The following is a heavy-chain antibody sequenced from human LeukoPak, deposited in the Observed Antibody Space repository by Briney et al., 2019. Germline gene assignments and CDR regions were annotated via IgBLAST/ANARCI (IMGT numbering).Heavy chain of an antibody. D-gene: IGHD4-4*01. CDR1: GFTFSSYA. CDR2: ISYDGSNK. Sequence: GRSLRLSCAASGFTFSSYAMHWVRQAPGKGLEWVAVISYDGSNKYYADSVKGRFTISRDNSKNTLYLQMNSLRAEDTAVYYCARDEASYSNRFVHYYGMDVWGQGTTVTVSS. V-gene: IGHV3-30-3*01. CDR3: ARDEASYSNRFVHYYGMDV. J-gene: IGHJ6*02.